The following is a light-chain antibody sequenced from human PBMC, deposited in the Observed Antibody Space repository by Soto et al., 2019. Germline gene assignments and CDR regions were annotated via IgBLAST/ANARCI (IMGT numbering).Light chain of an antibody. CDR3: QQYGSSPWT. J-gene: IGKJ1*01. CDR2: GAS. CDR1: QTISNNY. V-gene: IGKV3-20*01. Sequence: EIVLTQSPGTLSLSPGERATLSCRASQTISNNYLAWYQQKPGQAPRLLIYGASSRATGIPDTFSGSGSGPDFTLTINRLEPEDFAGYYCQQYGSSPWTFGHGTKVEIK.